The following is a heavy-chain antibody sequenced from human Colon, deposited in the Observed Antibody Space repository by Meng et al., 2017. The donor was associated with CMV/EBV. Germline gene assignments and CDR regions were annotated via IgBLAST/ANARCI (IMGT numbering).Heavy chain of an antibody. D-gene: IGHD1-1*01. Sequence: RSTDGVVVGWIRQATGKALEWLAFIYWDNDKRYSPSIRSRLSITKDTSKNQVVLTMTNVDPVDTATYFCAHRSPLFRSDWNGGYGDNWGQGTLVTVSS. CDR2: IYWDNDK. CDR3: AHRSPLFRSDWNGGYGDN. J-gene: IGHJ4*02. CDR1: RSTDGVV. V-gene: IGHV2-5*02.